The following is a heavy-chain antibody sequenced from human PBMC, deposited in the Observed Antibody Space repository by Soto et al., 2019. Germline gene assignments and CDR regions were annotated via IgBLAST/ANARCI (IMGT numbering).Heavy chain of an antibody. V-gene: IGHV3-30*03. D-gene: IGHD3-3*01. CDR1: GFTFSSYG. CDR3: ATSGITIFGVAKYYFDY. J-gene: IGHJ4*02. CDR2: ISYDGSNK. Sequence: PGGSLRLSCAASGFTFSSYGMHWVRQAPGKGLEWVAVISYDGSNKYYADSVKGRFTISRDNSKNTLYLQMNSLRAEDTAVYYCATSGITIFGVAKYYFDYWGQGTLVTVSS.